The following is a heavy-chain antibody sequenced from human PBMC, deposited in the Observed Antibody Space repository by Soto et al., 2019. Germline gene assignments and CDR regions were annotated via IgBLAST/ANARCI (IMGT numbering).Heavy chain of an antibody. CDR1: GYTFTNYA. V-gene: IGHV1-3*01. Sequence: ASVKVSCKASGYTFTNYAIHWVRQAPGQRLEWMGWINPGDGKTEYSQKFQGRVTMARDTSATTAYMELSSLRSEDTAEYYCARDSRYYYASGRYYTYYYGMDVWGQGTTVTVSS. J-gene: IGHJ6*02. CDR2: INPGDGKT. D-gene: IGHD3-10*01. CDR3: ARDSRYYYASGRYYTYYYGMDV.